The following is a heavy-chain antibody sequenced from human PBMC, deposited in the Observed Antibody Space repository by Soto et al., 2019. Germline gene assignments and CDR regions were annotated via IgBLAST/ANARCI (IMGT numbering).Heavy chain of an antibody. Sequence: SVKVSCKASGGTFSSYAISWVRQAPGHGLEWMGGIIPIFGTANYAQKFQGRVTTTADKSTSTAYMELSSLRSEDTAVYYCAREGPSASQVVDNWFDPWGQGTLVTVSS. CDR3: AREGPSASQVVDNWFDP. V-gene: IGHV1-69*06. J-gene: IGHJ5*02. CDR1: GGTFSSYA. D-gene: IGHD3-22*01. CDR2: IIPIFGTA.